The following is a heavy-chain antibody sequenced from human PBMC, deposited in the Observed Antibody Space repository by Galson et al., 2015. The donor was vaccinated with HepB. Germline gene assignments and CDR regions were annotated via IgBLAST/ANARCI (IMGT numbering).Heavy chain of an antibody. J-gene: IGHJ4*02. CDR1: GGSISSGDYC. D-gene: IGHD5-18*01. Sequence: TLSLTCTVSGGSISSGDYCWSWIRQHPGKGLEWIGYIYYSGSTYFNPSLKSRVTISVDTSKNQFSLKVSSVTAADTAIYYCARSGYSYGYAFDYWGQGTLVTVSS. V-gene: IGHV4-31*03. CDR3: ARSGYSYGYAFDY. CDR2: IYYSGST.